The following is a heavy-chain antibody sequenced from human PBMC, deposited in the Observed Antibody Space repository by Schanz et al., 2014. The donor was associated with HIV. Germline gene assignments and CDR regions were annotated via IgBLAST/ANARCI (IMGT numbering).Heavy chain of an antibody. D-gene: IGHD3-22*01. CDR3: AKPEYDSRGNSQSHFDY. CDR2: ISESGGRT. V-gene: IGHV3-23*01. J-gene: IGHJ4*02. CDR1: GFTFSSYA. Sequence: EVQLLESGGGLVQPGGSLSLSCAASGFTFSSYAMTWVRQAPGRGLEWVSAISESGGRTYYADSVNGRFTISRDNSKNTLYLQMTTLRIDDTAVYYCAKPEYDSRGNSQSHFDYWGQGTLVTVSS.